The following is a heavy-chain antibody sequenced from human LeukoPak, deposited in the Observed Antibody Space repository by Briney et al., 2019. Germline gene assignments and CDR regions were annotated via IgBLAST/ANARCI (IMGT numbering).Heavy chain of an antibody. CDR3: ARDHSGDCTNGVCYSL. J-gene: IGHJ4*02. Sequence: ASVKVSCKASGYTFTSYGISWVRQAPGQGLEWMGWISAYNGNTNYAQKLQGRVTMTTDTSTSTAYMELRSLRSDDTAVYYCARDHSGDCTNGVCYSLWGQGILVTVFS. CDR2: ISAYNGNT. D-gene: IGHD2-8*01. CDR1: GYTFTSYG. V-gene: IGHV1-18*01.